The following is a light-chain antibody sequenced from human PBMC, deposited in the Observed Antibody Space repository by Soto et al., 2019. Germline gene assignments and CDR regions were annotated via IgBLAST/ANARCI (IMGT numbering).Light chain of an antibody. CDR1: QSINSE. Sequence: EIVMTQSPATLSLSPGERAALSCRASQSINSELAWYQQKPGQPPRLLIYGASTRATGVPARFTGSESGSEFTLTISGLQSEXXXVYYCQQGHNWPLTFGQGTRLEI. J-gene: IGKJ2*01. CDR3: QQGHNWPLT. CDR2: GAS. V-gene: IGKV3-15*01.